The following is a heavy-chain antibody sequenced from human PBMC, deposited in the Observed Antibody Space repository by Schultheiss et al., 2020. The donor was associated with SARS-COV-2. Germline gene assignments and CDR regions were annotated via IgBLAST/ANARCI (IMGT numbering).Heavy chain of an antibody. CDR1: GFTFSSYG. CDR2: ISSNGGST. CDR3: ASYWSSGWYY. V-gene: IGHV3-64*02. Sequence: GGSLRLSCAASGFTFSSYGMHRVCQAPGKGLEYVSAISSNGGSTYYADSVKGRFTISRDNSKNTLYLQMGSLRAEDMAVYYCASYWSSGWYYWGQGTLVTVSS. D-gene: IGHD6-19*01. J-gene: IGHJ4*02.